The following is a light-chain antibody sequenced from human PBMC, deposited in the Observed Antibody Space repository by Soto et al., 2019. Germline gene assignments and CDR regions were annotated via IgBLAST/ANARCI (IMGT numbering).Light chain of an antibody. Sequence: EIVLTQSPATLSLSPGERATLSCRASQSVNNYLVWYHQKPGQAPRALIYDASNRATGIPARFSGSGSGTDFTLTISGLEPEDCAVYYCQQRINAPWTFGQGTKVEIK. V-gene: IGKV3-11*01. CDR2: DAS. CDR1: QSVNNY. CDR3: QQRINAPWT. J-gene: IGKJ1*01.